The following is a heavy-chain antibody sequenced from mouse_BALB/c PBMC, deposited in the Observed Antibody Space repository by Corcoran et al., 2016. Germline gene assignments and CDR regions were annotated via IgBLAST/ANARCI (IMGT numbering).Heavy chain of an antibody. CDR1: GYSFTGYY. V-gene: IGHV1S34*01. CDR2: ISCYNGAT. CDR3: ARDYRSAWFAY. D-gene: IGHD2-14*01. J-gene: IGHJ3*01. Sequence: LVKTGASVKISCKASGYSFTGYYMHWVKQSHGKSLEWIGYISCYNGATSYNQKFKGKATFTVDTSSSTAYMQFNSLTSEDSAFYYCARDYRSAWFAYCGQGTLVTVSA.